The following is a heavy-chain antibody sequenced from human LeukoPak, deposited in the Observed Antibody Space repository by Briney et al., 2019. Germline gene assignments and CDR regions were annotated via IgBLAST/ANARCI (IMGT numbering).Heavy chain of an antibody. J-gene: IGHJ6*02. Sequence: SETLSLTCTVSGGPISSSSYYWGWIRQPPGKGLEWIGSIYYSGSTYYNPSLKSRVTISVDTSKNQFSLKLSSVTAADTAVYYCARLFGSGSYYNWGQGTTVTVSS. CDR3: ARLFGSGSYYN. CDR2: IYYSGST. D-gene: IGHD3-10*01. V-gene: IGHV4-39*01. CDR1: GGPISSSSYY.